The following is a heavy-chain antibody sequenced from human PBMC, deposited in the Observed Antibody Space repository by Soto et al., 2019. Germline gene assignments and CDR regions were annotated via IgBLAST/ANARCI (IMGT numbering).Heavy chain of an antibody. CDR3: ARKGYGSFAPFDY. CDR1: GFTVSSNY. D-gene: IGHD1-26*01. V-gene: IGHV3-66*01. Sequence: EVQLVESGGGLVQPGGSLRLSWAVSGFTVSSNYMTWVRQAPGKGLEWVSIIHSTGSTYYADSVQGRLTISRDDSKNTGFLQMNSLRADDTDVYYCARKGYGSFAPFDYWGQGTLGTVSS. CDR2: IHSTGST. J-gene: IGHJ4*02.